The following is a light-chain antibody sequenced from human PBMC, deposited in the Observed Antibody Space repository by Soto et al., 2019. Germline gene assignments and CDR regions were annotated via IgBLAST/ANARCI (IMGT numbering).Light chain of an antibody. CDR1: QSVSSSY. Sequence: EIVLTQSPGTLSLSPGERATLSCRASQSVSSSYLAWYQQKTGQAPRLLIYGASSRATGIPDRFSGSGSGTDFTLTISRLEPEDFAVYYWQQDGSSPPYTFGQGTKREIK. J-gene: IGKJ2*01. CDR2: GAS. V-gene: IGKV3-20*01. CDR3: QQDGSSPPYT.